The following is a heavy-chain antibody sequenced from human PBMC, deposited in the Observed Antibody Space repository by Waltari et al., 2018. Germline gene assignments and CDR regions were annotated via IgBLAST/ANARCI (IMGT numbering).Heavy chain of an antibody. V-gene: IGHV4-34*01. CDR3: ASPGGGGRMDV. CDR2: FNNNGNT. Sequence: QVQLQQWGAGLLKPSETLSLTCAVYGGSFSGYYWSWIRQHPGKGLGWIGEFNNNGNTNYDTSLKRRVTITVGKCKNQFSRKVSSVTAADAAVYYCASPGGGGRMDVWGQGTTVTVSS. J-gene: IGHJ6*02. CDR1: GGSFSGYY.